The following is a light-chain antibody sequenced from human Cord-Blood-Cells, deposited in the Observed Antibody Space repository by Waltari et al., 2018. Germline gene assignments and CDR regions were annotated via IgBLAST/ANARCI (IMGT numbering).Light chain of an antibody. Sequence: EIVLTQSPGTLSLSPGERTTLYCRASQSVSSSYLAWHQQKPGQAPRRLIYGASSRATGIPDRVGGSGSGTDFTLTISRLEPEDFAVYYCQQYGSSPFTFGPGTKVDIK. CDR2: GAS. CDR3: QQYGSSPFT. CDR1: QSVSSSY. J-gene: IGKJ3*01. V-gene: IGKV3-20*01.